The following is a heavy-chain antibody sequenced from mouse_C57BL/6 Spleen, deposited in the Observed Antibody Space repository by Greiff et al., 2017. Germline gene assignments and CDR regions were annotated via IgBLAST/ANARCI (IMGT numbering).Heavy chain of an antibody. CDR3: ARLGTTVVAYYFDC. D-gene: IGHD1-1*01. J-gene: IGHJ2*01. CDR2: FYPGDVDT. V-gene: IGHV1-82*01. CDR1: GYAFSSSW. Sequence: QVQLQQSGPELVKPGASVTISCKASGYAFSSSWMNWVKQRFGKGLVWIGRFYPGDVDTNYNGQFKGKATLPADKSSSNAYMQLRSMPSEDSAVYFCARLGTTVVAYYFDCWGQRTTLTLSS.